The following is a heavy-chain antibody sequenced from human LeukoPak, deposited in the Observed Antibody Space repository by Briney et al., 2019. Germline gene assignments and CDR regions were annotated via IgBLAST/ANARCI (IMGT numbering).Heavy chain of an antibody. J-gene: IGHJ4*01. D-gene: IGHD3-9*01. CDR1: GFTFSSYA. Sequence: GGSLRLSCAASGFTFSSYAMTWFRQAPGKGLEWVSAISGSGGSTYYADSVKGRFTISRDNPKNTLYLQMNSLRTEQTDVYNCAKVRIRYRNYFDYWGHGTPVTVSS. CDR2: ISGSGGST. CDR3: AKVRIRYRNYFDY. V-gene: IGHV3-23*01.